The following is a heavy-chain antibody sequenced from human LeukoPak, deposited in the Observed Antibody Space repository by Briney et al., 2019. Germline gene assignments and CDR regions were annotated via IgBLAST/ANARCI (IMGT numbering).Heavy chain of an antibody. CDR2: IYYSGST. CDR3: ARGVGSSSWYQGYYMDV. Sequence: SETLSLTCTVSGVSISSYYWSWIRQPPGKGLEWIGYIYYSGSTNYNPSLKSRVTISVDTSKNQFSLKLSSVTAADTAVYYCARGVGSSSWYQGYYMDVWGKGTTVTVSS. J-gene: IGHJ6*03. D-gene: IGHD6-13*01. V-gene: IGHV4-59*12. CDR1: GVSISSYY.